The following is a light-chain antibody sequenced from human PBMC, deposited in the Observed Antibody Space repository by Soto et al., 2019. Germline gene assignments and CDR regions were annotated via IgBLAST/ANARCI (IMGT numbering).Light chain of an antibody. Sequence: QPVLTQSPSASASLGASVKLTCTLSSGHSSYAIAWHQQQPEKGPRYLTKLNSDGSHSKGDGIPDRFSGSSSGAERYLTISNLQSEDEADYYCQTWGTGIRVFGGGTKLTVL. J-gene: IGLJ3*02. CDR1: SGHSSYA. CDR3: QTWGTGIRV. V-gene: IGLV4-69*01. CDR2: LNSDGSH.